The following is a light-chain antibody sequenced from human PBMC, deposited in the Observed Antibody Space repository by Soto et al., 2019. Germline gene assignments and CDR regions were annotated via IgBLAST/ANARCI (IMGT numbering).Light chain of an antibody. CDR2: GAS. CDR1: QTIRSNY. V-gene: IGKV3-20*01. CDR3: QQDGSSPWT. Sequence: ETVLTQSPGTLSLSPGERATLSCRASQTIRSNYLAWYRQTPGQAPRLLIYGASNRATGIADRFSGSGSGTDFTLIISRLEPEDFALYYCQQDGSSPWTFGQGTKVESK. J-gene: IGKJ1*01.